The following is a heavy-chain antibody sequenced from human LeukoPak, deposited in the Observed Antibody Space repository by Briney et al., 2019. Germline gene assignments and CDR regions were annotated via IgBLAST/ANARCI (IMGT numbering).Heavy chain of an antibody. CDR3: ARTVTTYFDY. D-gene: IGHD4-17*01. J-gene: IGHJ4*02. CDR1: VGTFSSYA. CDR2: IIPILGIA. Sequence: GASVKVSCKASVGTFSSYAISWVRQAPGQGLEWMGRIIPILGIANYAQKFQGRVTITADKSTSTAYMELSSLRSEDTAVYYCARTVTTYFDYWGQGTLVTVSS. V-gene: IGHV1-69*04.